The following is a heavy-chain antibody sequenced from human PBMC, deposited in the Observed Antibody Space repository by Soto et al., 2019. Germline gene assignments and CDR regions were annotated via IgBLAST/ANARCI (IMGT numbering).Heavy chain of an antibody. D-gene: IGHD6-13*01. CDR1: GGSISSSSYY. CDR2: IYYSGST. CDR3: ARQLSSWYQVPWYFDL. J-gene: IGHJ2*01. Sequence: QLQLQESGPGLVKPSETLSLTCTVSGGSISSSSYYWGWIRQPPGKGLEWIGSIYYSGSTYYNPSLKSRVTISVDTSKNQFSLKLSSVTAADTAVYYCARQLSSWYQVPWYFDLWGRGTLVTVSS. V-gene: IGHV4-39*01.